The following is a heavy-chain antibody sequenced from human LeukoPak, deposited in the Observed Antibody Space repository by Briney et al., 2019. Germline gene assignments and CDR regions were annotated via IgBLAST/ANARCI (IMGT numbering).Heavy chain of an antibody. Sequence: GGSLRLSCAGSGFTFSNAWMSWVRQAPGKGLEWVGRIKSKTDGGTTDYAAPVKGRFTISSDDSKNTLYMQMNTLKTEDTAVYYCTTEGNYDTLLWWYWGQGTLVTVSS. CDR3: TTEGNYDTLLWWY. J-gene: IGHJ4*02. CDR1: GFTFSNAW. D-gene: IGHD4/OR15-4a*01. CDR2: IKSKTDGGTT. V-gene: IGHV3-15*01.